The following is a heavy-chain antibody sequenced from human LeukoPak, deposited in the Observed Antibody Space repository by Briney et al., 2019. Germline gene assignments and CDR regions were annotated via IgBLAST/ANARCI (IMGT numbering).Heavy chain of an antibody. J-gene: IGHJ4*02. V-gene: IGHV3-21*01. CDR3: ARDLDYSTGFDY. CDR1: GFTFSSSTFGSYT. CDR2: ISSTGTYI. Sequence: PGRSLRLSCATSGFTFSSSTFGSYTMNWVRQAPGKGLEWVSSISSTGTYIYYTDSVKGRFTISRDIANSLLYLQMNSLRADDTAVYYCARDLDYSTGFDYWGQGTLVTVSS. D-gene: IGHD4-11*01.